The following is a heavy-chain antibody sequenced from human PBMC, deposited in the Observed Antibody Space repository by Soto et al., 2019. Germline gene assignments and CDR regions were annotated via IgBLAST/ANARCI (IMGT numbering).Heavy chain of an antibody. J-gene: IGHJ4*02. CDR3: ARTYDSNGYANEFDS. V-gene: IGHV4-59*12. Sequence: QVVLQESGPGLVKPSETLSLTCSVSGRSITSYYWSWVRQPPGKGLEWIGYIYDNGITSQNPSLKSRVTMSADTSQNQFSLKLTSVTGADTGVYYCARTYDSNGYANEFDSWGQGILVTVTS. D-gene: IGHD3-22*01. CDR1: GRSITSYY. CDR2: IYDNGIT.